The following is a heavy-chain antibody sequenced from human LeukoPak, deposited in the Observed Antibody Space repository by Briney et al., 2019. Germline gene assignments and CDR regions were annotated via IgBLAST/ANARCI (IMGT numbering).Heavy chain of an antibody. CDR1: AYRFTNYH. V-gene: IGHV5-51*01. Sequence: GESLKISCKGSAYRFTNYHIGWVRQMPGKGLKWMGIIYPADSDTRYRPTFRGQVTISVDKSINTAYLQWSSLKASDTAMYYCTRLISRGSDYNYVDDWGQGTLITVSP. D-gene: IGHD5-24*01. CDR3: TRLISRGSDYNYVDD. CDR2: IYPADSDT. J-gene: IGHJ4*02.